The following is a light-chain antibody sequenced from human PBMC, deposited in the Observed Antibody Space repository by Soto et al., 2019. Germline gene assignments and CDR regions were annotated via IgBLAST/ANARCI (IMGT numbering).Light chain of an antibody. CDR3: CSYAGSGTCT. J-gene: IGLJ1*01. Sequence: QSALAQSAPVSGSPGQSITISCTVTCSDSGSYNCVSWYQQHPGKAPKLMIYEGSKLPSGVSNRFSGSKSGNAASLTISGLQAEDEASYYFCSYAGSGTCTIGTGIKVTVL. V-gene: IGLV2-23*01. CDR1: CSDSGSYNC. CDR2: EGS.